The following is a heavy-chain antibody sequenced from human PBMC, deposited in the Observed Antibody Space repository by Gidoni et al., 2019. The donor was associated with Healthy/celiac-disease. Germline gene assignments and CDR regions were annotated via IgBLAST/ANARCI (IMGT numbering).Heavy chain of an antibody. J-gene: IGHJ6*02. CDR1: GFPFSSYA. D-gene: IGHD3-10*01. V-gene: IGHV3-64*01. CDR3: ARDRGGYYYYGMDV. Sequence: EVQLVESGGGLVQPGGSLRLSCAASGFPFSSYAMHWVRQAPGKGLEYVSAISSNGGSTYYANSVKGRFTISRDNSKNTLYLQMGSLRAEDMAVYYCARDRGGYYYYGMDVWGQGTTVTVSS. CDR2: ISSNGGST.